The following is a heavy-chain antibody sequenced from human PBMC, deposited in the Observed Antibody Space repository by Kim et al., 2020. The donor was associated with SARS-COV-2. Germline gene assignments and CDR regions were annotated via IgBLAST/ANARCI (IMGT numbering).Heavy chain of an antibody. CDR2: ISGDGGST. D-gene: IGHD3-16*01. Sequence: GGSLRLSCAASGFTFDDYAMHWVRQVPGKGPEWVSLISGDGGSTYYADSVKGRFTISRDNSKTSLFLQMNSLRTEDTAFYYCSKDIFGTRGYYGMDVWGQGTTVTVSS. V-gene: IGHV3-43*02. CDR1: GFTFDDYA. CDR3: SKDIFGTRGYYGMDV. J-gene: IGHJ6*02.